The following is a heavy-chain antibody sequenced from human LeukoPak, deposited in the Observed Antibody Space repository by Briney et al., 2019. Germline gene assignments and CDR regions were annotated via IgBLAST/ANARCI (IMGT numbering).Heavy chain of an antibody. CDR1: GFTFDDYA. CDR2: ISWDSGSI. Sequence: PGRSLRLSCAASGFTFDDYAMHWVRQAPGKGLERVSGISWDSGSIGYADSVKGRFTISRDNAKNSLYLQMNSLRAENTALYYCAKDIDGCYELIKGGCWIDPWGQGTLVTVSS. V-gene: IGHV3-9*01. D-gene: IGHD5-12*01. CDR3: AKDIDGCYELIKGGCWIDP. J-gene: IGHJ5*02.